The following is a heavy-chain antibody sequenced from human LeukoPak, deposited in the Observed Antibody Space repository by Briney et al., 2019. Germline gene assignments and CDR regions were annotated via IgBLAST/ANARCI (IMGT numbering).Heavy chain of an antibody. J-gene: IGHJ4*02. V-gene: IGHV3-30*18. Sequence: GGSLRLSCAASGFTFSSYGMHWVRQAPGKGLEWVAVISYDGSNKYYADSVKGRFTISRDNSKNTLYLQMNSLRAEDTAVYYCAKGYDFWSGWYFDYWGQGTLVTVSS. CDR1: GFTFSSYG. D-gene: IGHD3-3*01. CDR2: ISYDGSNK. CDR3: AKGYDFWSGWYFDY.